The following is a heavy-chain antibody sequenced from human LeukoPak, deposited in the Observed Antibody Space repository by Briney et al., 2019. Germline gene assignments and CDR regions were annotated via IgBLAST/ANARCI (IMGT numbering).Heavy chain of an antibody. Sequence: SETLSLTCTLSGGSISSRSYYWGWIRQPPWNGLQRFGSIYDSGSTHYNPSLKSRVTISVDTSKNQFSLKLSSVTAADTAVYYCASPGGRIAVAETYFQHWGQGTLVTVSS. D-gene: IGHD6-19*01. J-gene: IGHJ1*01. CDR1: GGSISSRSYY. CDR2: IYDSGST. V-gene: IGHV4-39*01. CDR3: ASPGGRIAVAETYFQH.